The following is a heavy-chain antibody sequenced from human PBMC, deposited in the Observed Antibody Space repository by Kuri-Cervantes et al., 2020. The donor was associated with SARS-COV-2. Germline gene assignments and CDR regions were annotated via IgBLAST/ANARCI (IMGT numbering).Heavy chain of an antibody. CDR1: GFTFSGYW. CDR2: INSDGSST. Sequence: LSLTCAASGFTFSGYWMHWVRQAPGKGLVWVSRINSDGSSTSYADSVKGRFTISRDNAKNTLYLQMNSLRAEDTAVYYCARDLTLGYCSGGSCYYYYYGMDVWGQGTTVTVSS. V-gene: IGHV3-74*01. D-gene: IGHD2-15*01. CDR3: ARDLTLGYCSGGSCYYYYYGMDV. J-gene: IGHJ6*02.